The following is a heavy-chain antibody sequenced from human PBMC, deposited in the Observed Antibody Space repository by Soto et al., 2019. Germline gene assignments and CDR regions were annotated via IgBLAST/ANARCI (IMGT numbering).Heavy chain of an antibody. D-gene: IGHD6-6*01. CDR3: ARESIAARPYYYYGMDV. CDR2: IYHSGST. V-gene: IGHV4-38-2*02. Sequence: LTCAVSGYSISSGYYWGWIRQPPGKGLEWIGSIYHSGSTYYNPSLKSRVTISVDTSKNQFSLKLSSVTAADTAVYYCARESIAARPYYYYGMDVWGQGTTVTVSS. J-gene: IGHJ6*02. CDR1: GYSISSGYY.